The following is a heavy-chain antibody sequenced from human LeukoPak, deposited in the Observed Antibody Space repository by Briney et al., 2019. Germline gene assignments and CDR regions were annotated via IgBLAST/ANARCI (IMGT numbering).Heavy chain of an antibody. Sequence: PGGSLRLSCAASGFTFSSYWMHWVRQAPGKGLVWVSRINSDGSSTSYADSVKGRFTISRDNAKNTLYLQMNSLRAEDTAVYYCAREFDYYYYYMDVWGKGTTVTVSS. CDR3: AREFDYYYYYMDV. CDR2: INSDGSST. CDR1: GFTFSSYW. J-gene: IGHJ6*03. D-gene: IGHD3-16*01. V-gene: IGHV3-74*01.